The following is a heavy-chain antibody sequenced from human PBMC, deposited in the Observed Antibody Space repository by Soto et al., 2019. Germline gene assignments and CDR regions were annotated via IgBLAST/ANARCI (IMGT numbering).Heavy chain of an antibody. D-gene: IGHD6-19*01. V-gene: IGHV1-69*04. J-gene: IGHJ4*02. CDR2: INPSNGNA. CDR1: GGTFSSYA. Sequence: SVKVSCKASGGTFSSYAISWVRQAPGQGLEWMGMINPSNGNARYAQKFQGRVTITRDTSASTAYMELSSLRSEDTAVYYCARSTSSGWYRYYFDYWGQGTLVTVSS. CDR3: ARSTSSGWYRYYFDY.